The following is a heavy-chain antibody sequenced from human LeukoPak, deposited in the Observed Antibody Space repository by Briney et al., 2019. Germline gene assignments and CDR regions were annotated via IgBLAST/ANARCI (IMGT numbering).Heavy chain of an antibody. CDR1: GFTFSSYA. J-gene: IGHJ4*02. V-gene: IGHV3-30*18. CDR3: AKSDYGDHDY. CDR2: ISYDGSNK. Sequence: GGSLRLSCAASGFTFSSYAMSWVRQAPGKGLEWVAVISYDGSNKYYADSVKGRFTISRDNSKNTLYLQMNSLRAGDTAVYYCAKSDYGDHDYWGQGTLVTVSS. D-gene: IGHD4-17*01.